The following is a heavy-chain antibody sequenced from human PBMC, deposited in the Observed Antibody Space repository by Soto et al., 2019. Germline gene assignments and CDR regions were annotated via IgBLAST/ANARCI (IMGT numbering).Heavy chain of an antibody. CDR1: GYTLTELS. J-gene: IGHJ4*02. CDR2: FDPEDGET. CDR3: ATPGPYYYDSSGYPATDY. D-gene: IGHD3-22*01. Sequence: ASVKVCCKVSGYTLTELSMHWVRQAPGKGLEWMGGFDPEDGETIYAQKFQGRVTMTEDTSTDTAYMELSSLRSEDTAVYYCATPGPYYYDSSGYPATDYWGQGTLVTVSS. V-gene: IGHV1-24*01.